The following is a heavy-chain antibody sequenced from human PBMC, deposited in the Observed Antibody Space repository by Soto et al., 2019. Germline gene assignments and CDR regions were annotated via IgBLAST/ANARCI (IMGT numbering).Heavy chain of an antibody. CDR2: FDPEDGET. CDR3: STGALGGITIFGVVPYGMDV. CDR1: GGTFSSYA. D-gene: IGHD3-3*01. V-gene: IGHV1-24*01. J-gene: IGHJ6*02. Sequence: ASVKVSCKASGGTFSSYAISWVRQAPGKGLEWMGGFDPEDGETIYAQNFQGRVTMTEDTSTDTAYMELSSLRSEDTAVYYCSTGALGGITIFGVVPYGMDVWGQGTTVTVSS.